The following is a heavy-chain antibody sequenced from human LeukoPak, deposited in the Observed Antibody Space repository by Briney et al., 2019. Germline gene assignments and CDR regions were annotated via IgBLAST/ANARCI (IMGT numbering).Heavy chain of an antibody. Sequence: EASVKVSCKASGYTFTGYYLHWVRQAPGQGLEYMGWINPNSGGTTSAQKFQGRVTMTRDTSISTAYMELSRLTSDDTAVYYCARDMERSSGFEWGQGTLVTVSS. V-gene: IGHV1-2*02. CDR3: ARDMERSSGFE. CDR2: INPNSGGT. D-gene: IGHD6-19*01. CDR1: GYTFTGYY. J-gene: IGHJ4*02.